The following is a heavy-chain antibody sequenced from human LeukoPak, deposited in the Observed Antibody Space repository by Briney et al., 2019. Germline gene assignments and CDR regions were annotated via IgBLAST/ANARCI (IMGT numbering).Heavy chain of an antibody. CDR3: ASPYSSGWPAPLGE. Sequence: PGRSLRLSCAASGFTFSSYWMHWVRQAPGKGLVWVSRINSDGSSTSYADSVKGRFTISRDNAKNTLYLQMNSLRAEDTAVYYCASPYSSGWPAPLGEWGQGTLVTVSS. CDR1: GFTFSSYW. CDR2: INSDGSST. V-gene: IGHV3-74*01. D-gene: IGHD6-19*01. J-gene: IGHJ4*02.